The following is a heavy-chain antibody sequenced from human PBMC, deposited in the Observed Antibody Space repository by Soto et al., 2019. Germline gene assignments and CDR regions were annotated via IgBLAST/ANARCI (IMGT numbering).Heavy chain of an antibody. J-gene: IGHJ3*02. Sequence: EVQLLESGGGLVQPGGSLRLSCAASGFTFSSYAMSWVRQAPGKGLEWVSVISGSGGTTYYVDAVRGRFTFSRDNSKNTLYLQMNGVRAEDTAGYYCANTANGWFSAFDIWGQGTMVTVSS. CDR3: ANTANGWFSAFDI. V-gene: IGHV3-23*01. CDR2: ISGSGGTT. CDR1: GFTFSSYA. D-gene: IGHD6-19*01.